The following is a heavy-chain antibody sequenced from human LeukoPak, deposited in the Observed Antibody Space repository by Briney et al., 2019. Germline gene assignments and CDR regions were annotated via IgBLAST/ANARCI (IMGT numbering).Heavy chain of an antibody. J-gene: IGHJ4*02. V-gene: IGHV3-23*01. D-gene: IGHD6-6*01. CDR3: ARDNAPYTSSSSGLGLFDY. CDR1: GFTFSSYT. Sequence: GGSLRLSCAASGFTFSSYTMSWVRQAPGKGLEWVSTITTSDGNTYYADSVKGRFTVSRDNSKNTLYLQMNSLRAEDTAVYYCARDNAPYTSSSSGLGLFDYWGQGTLVTVSS. CDR2: ITTSDGNT.